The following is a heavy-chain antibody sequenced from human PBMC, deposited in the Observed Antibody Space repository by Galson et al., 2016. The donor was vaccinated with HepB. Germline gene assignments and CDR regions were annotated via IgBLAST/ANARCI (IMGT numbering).Heavy chain of an antibody. V-gene: IGHV3-23*01. J-gene: IGHJ4*02. CDR2: LSGSGGGA. CDR3: TKDLFPAVGGVVTYFES. Sequence: SLRLSCAASVFTFRNYGMAWVRQAPGKGLGWVSSLSGSGGGAFLADSVKGRFTISRDNSKNTVYLQMNSLRVEDTAVYYCTKDLFPAVGGVVTYFESWGQGTLVTVS. CDR1: VFTFRNYG. D-gene: IGHD3-10*01.